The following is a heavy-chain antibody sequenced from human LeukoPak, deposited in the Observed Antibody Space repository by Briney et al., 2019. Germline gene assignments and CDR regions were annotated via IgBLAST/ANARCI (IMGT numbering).Heavy chain of an antibody. Sequence: PGRSLTLSCAATGFTFNRYAMHWVRQAPGKGLEWVAVIWSDATNRYYADSVKGRFTISRDDAGKTLYLQMSSLRPEDTGVYYCAKDAQRGFDYSNSLEYWGQGTPVTVST. CDR2: IWSDATNR. CDR1: GFTFNRYA. D-gene: IGHD4-11*01. V-gene: IGHV3-33*06. J-gene: IGHJ4*02. CDR3: AKDAQRGFDYSNSLEY.